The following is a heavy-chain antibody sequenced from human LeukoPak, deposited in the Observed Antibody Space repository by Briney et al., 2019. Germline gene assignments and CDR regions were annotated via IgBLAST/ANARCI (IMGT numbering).Heavy chain of an antibody. D-gene: IGHD6-6*01. CDR2: INPSGST. Sequence: ASVKVSCKASGYTFINYYLHWVRHAPRQGPEWLGIINPSGSTNYSQKFEGRVTMTSDMSTSTVYMELNSLTSEDPAVYYCARDVAPLPLPVHYCDFWGQGP. CDR3: ARDVAPLPLPVHYCDF. V-gene: IGHV1-46*01. J-gene: IGHJ4*03. CDR1: GYTFINYY.